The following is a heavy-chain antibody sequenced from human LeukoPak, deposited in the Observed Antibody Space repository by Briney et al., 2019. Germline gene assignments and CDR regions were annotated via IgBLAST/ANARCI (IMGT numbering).Heavy chain of an antibody. J-gene: IGHJ4*02. Sequence: PGGSLRLSCAASGFTFRNYAMHWVRQAPGKGLEWVAVISYDGSNEYYADSVKGRFTISRDSSKNTLYLQMNSLRAEDTAVYYCARGGRSGYDFLGRGQGTLVTVSS. CDR3: ARGGRSGYDFLG. CDR2: ISYDGSNE. CDR1: GFTFRNYA. D-gene: IGHD5-12*01. V-gene: IGHV3-30-3*01.